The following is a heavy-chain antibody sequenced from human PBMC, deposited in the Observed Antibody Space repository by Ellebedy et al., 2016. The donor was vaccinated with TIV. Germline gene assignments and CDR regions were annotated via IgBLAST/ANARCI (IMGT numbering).Heavy chain of an antibody. V-gene: IGHV3-23*01. CDR3: ARDPVGVGPAFDV. J-gene: IGHJ3*01. CDR1: GLTFSSHA. D-gene: IGHD4-23*01. Sequence: GESLKISCAASGLTFSSHAMSWVRQAPGKGLEWVSSITATGDNTYYADSVKGRFTISRDNSKNTLYLRMDSLRVEDTAIYFCARDPVGVGPAFDVWGQGTMVTVSS. CDR2: ITATGDNT.